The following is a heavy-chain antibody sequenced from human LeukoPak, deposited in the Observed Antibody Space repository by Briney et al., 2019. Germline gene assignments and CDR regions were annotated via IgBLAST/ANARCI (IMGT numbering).Heavy chain of an antibody. CDR3: ASADVTPGESGYYYYYMDV. J-gene: IGHJ6*03. V-gene: IGHV3-74*01. Sequence: GGSLRLSCAASGFTFSSYWLHWVRQAPGKGLVWVSRINSDGSSTSYADSVKGRFTISRDNAKNTLYLQMNSLRAEDTAVYYCASADVTPGESGYYYYYMDVWGKGTTVTVSS. CDR2: INSDGSST. CDR1: GFTFSSYW. D-gene: IGHD3-16*01.